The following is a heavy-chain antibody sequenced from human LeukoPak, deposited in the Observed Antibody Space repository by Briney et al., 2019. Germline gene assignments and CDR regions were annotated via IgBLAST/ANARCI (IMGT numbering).Heavy chain of an antibody. Sequence: GGSLRLSCAASGFTFSSYAMSWFRQAPGKGLEWVSAVSGSGVSTYYADSVKGRFTISRDNSKNTLYLRMYSLRAEDTAVYYCAKVGSGWYYFDYWGQGTLATVSS. CDR1: GFTFSSYA. CDR3: AKVGSGWYYFDY. V-gene: IGHV3-23*01. D-gene: IGHD6-19*01. CDR2: VSGSGVST. J-gene: IGHJ4*02.